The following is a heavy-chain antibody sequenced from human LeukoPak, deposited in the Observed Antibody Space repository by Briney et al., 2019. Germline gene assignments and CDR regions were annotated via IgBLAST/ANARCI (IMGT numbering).Heavy chain of an antibody. Sequence: SETLSLTCTVSGGSLSNYYWSWIRQPPGKGLEWIGYIYYSGSTTYNPSLKSRATISVDTSKNQFSLRLSSVTAADTAVYYCTRGTMMIGPWGQGTLVTVSS. V-gene: IGHV4-59*01. J-gene: IGHJ5*02. CDR1: GGSLSNYY. CDR2: IYYSGST. D-gene: IGHD3-22*01. CDR3: TRGTMMIGP.